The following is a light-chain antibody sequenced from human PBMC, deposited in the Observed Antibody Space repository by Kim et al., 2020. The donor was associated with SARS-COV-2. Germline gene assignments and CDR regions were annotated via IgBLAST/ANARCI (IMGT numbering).Light chain of an antibody. J-gene: IGLJ2*01. V-gene: IGLV3-19*01. CDR1: SLRTYY. CDR2: GKD. CDR3: NSRDSNDYVV. Sequence: SSELTQDPAVSVALRQTARITCQGDSLRTYYATWYQQKPGQAPKVVIYGKDNRPSGFPDRFSGSSSGNTAYLTITGTQAGDEADYYCNSRDSNDYVVFGG.